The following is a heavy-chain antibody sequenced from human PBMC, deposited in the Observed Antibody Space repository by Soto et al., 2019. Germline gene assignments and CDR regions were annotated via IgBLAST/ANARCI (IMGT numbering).Heavy chain of an antibody. V-gene: IGHV3-23*01. CDR1: GFTFSSYA. CDR2: ISGSGGST. CDR3: AKEAKGTFDP. J-gene: IGHJ5*02. Sequence: PGGSLRLSCAASGFTFSSYAMCWVRQPPGKGLEWVSAISGSGGSTYYEDSVKGRFTISRDISKNTLYLQMNSLRAADTAVYYCAKEAKGTFDPWGQGTLVTVSS.